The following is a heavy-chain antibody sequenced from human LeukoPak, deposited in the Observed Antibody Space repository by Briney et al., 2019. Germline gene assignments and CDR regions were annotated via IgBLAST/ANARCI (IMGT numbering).Heavy chain of an antibody. Sequence: ASVKVSCKASGYTFTGYYMHWVRQAPGQGLEWMGWINPNSGGTNYAQKFQGRVTMTRDTSISTAYMELSRLRSDDTAVYYCAREMGFTGYSYGFDYWGQGTLVTVSS. D-gene: IGHD5-18*01. CDR2: INPNSGGT. CDR3: AREMGFTGYSYGFDY. V-gene: IGHV1-2*02. CDR1: GYTFTGYY. J-gene: IGHJ4*02.